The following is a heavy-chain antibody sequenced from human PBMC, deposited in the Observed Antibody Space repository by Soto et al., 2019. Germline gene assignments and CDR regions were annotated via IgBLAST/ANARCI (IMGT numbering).Heavy chain of an antibody. V-gene: IGHV4-34*01. CDR2: INHSGST. Sequence: PSETLSLTCAGYGGSFSGYYWSWIRQPPGKGLEWIGEINHSGSTNYNPSLKSRVTISVDTSKNQFSLNLSSVTAADTAGYYCARAPPDIVVVPAAIRHRAKWSDPRGPAPLVTVS. CDR1: GGSFSGYY. CDR3: ARAPPDIVVVPAAIRHRAKWSDP. D-gene: IGHD2-2*02. J-gene: IGHJ5*02.